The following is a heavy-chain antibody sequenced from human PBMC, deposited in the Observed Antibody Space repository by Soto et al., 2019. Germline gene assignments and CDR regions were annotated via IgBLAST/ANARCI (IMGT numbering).Heavy chain of an antibody. CDR1: GFTFSSYG. J-gene: IGHJ6*02. Sequence: QVQLVESGGGVVQPGRSLRLSCAASGFTFSSYGMHWVRQAPGKGLEWVAVISYDGSNKYYADSVEGRFTISRDNSKTTLYLQMNSLRAEDTAVYYCAKDRPSGSRPYYYGMDVWGQGTTVTVSS. CDR3: AKDRPSGSRPYYYGMDV. V-gene: IGHV3-30*18. D-gene: IGHD1-26*01. CDR2: ISYDGSNK.